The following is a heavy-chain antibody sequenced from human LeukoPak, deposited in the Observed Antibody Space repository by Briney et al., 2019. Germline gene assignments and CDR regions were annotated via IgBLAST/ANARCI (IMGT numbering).Heavy chain of an antibody. V-gene: IGHV1-69*13. CDR3: ARYYYDSSGYLFDY. CDR1: GGTFSGYA. D-gene: IGHD3-22*01. Sequence: GASVKVSCKASGGTFSGYAISWVRQAPGQGLEWMGGVIPVFGTANYAQKFQGRVTITADESTSTAYMELSSLRSEDTAVYYCARYYYDSSGYLFDYWGQGTLVTVSS. CDR2: VIPVFGTA. J-gene: IGHJ4*02.